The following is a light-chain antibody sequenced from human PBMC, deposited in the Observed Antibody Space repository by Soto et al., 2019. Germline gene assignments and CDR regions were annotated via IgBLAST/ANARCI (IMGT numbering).Light chain of an antibody. CDR2: DIS. CDR1: LSISSL. V-gene: IGKV1-5*01. J-gene: IGKJ2*01. Sequence: DIQMTQSPSTLSASVGDRVTITCRASLSISSLLAWYQQKPGKAPKVIIYDISNLESGVPSRFSGSGSGTEFTLTISSLQPEDFATYYCQEYNTFSFTFGQGTRLEI. CDR3: QEYNTFSFT.